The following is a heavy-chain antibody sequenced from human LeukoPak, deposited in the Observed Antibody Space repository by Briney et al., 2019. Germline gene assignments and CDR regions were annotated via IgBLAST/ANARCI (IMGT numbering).Heavy chain of an antibody. CDR1: GGSISSYY. CDR3: VGERDSSGYPDGYFQH. V-gene: IGHV4-59*01. CDR2: IYYSGST. D-gene: IGHD3-22*01. Sequence: SETLSLTCTVSGGSISSYYWSWIRLPPGKGLEWIGYIYYSGSTNYNPSLKSRVTISVDTSKNQFSLKLSSVTAADTAVYYCVGERDSSGYPDGYFQHWGQGTLVTVSS. J-gene: IGHJ1*01.